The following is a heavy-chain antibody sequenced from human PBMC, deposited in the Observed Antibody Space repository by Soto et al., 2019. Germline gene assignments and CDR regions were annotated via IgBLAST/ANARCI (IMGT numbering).Heavy chain of an antibody. CDR1: GFTFSSYA. D-gene: IGHD4-4*01. CDR3: AKRGGMTTDFPSFGPPSYYMDV. CDR2: ISGSGGST. J-gene: IGHJ6*03. V-gene: IGHV3-23*01. Sequence: GGSLRLSCAASGFTFSSYAMSWVRQAPGKGLEWVSAISGSGGSTYYADSVKGRFTISRDNSKNTLYLQMNSLRAEDTAVYYCAKRGGMTTDFPSFGPPSYYMDVWGKGTTVTVSS.